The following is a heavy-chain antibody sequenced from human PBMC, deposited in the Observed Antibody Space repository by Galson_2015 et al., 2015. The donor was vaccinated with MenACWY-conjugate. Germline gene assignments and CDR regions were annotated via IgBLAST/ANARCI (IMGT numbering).Heavy chain of an antibody. CDR2: IYPADSDT. CDR1: EYTFTTYW. V-gene: IGHV5-51*01. J-gene: IGHJ4*02. Sequence: QSGAEVKKPGESLKISCKGSEYTFTTYWIGWVRQMPGKGLEWVGIIYPADSDTRYSPSFQGQVTISADKSISTAYLQWSSLKASDTAMYYCATYDYRASYDHWGQGTLVTVSS. D-gene: IGHD3-16*01. CDR3: ATYDYRASYDH.